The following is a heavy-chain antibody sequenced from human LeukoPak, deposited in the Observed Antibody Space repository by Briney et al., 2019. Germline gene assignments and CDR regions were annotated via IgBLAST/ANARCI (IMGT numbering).Heavy chain of an antibody. CDR2: ISDSGGST. V-gene: IGHV3-23*01. Sequence: GGSLRLSCAASGFKFDAYPMSGVRQAPGKGLEWVSSISDSGGSTHYAESVRGRFSLSRDNFEKTLHLQMNRLRAEDTAVYYCAKGKINHDGAFDIWGQGTRVIVAS. CDR3: AKGKINHDGAFDI. CDR1: GFKFDAYP. J-gene: IGHJ3*02. D-gene: IGHD1-14*01.